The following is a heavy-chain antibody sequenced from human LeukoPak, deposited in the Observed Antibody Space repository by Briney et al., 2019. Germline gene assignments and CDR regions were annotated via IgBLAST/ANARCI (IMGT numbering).Heavy chain of an antibody. J-gene: IGHJ4*02. Sequence: PGGSLRLSCAASRFTFSTYLMSWVRQAPGKGLEWVANIKQDGSEKYYVDSVKGRFTISRDNAKNSLYLQMNSLRAEDTAVYYCARGFAGIEVDYWGQGTLVTVSS. V-gene: IGHV3-7*04. CDR3: ARGFAGIEVDY. CDR1: RFTFSTYL. D-gene: IGHD6-13*01. CDR2: IKQDGSEK.